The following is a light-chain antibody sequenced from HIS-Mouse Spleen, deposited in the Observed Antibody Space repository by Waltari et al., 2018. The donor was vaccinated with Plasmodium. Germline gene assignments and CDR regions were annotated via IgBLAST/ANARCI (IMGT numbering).Light chain of an antibody. CDR3: YSTDSSGNHRV. J-gene: IGLJ3*02. V-gene: IGLV3-10*01. CDR2: EDS. Sequence: SYELTQPPSVSVSPGQTARITCSGDALPKKYAYWYQQKSGQAPVLVIYEDSKRPSGIPERLSGSRSGKMATLTISGAKVEDEADNYCYSTDSSGNHRVFGGGTKLTDL. CDR1: ALPKKY.